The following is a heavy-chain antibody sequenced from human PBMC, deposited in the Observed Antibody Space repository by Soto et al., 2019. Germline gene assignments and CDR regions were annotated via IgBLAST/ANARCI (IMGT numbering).Heavy chain of an antibody. Sequence: SVKVSCKASGGTFSSYAISWVRQAPGQGLEWMGGIIPIFGTANYAQKFQGRVTITADESTSTAYMELSSRGSEDTAVYYCARGRRTYYYDSSGYDAFDIWGQGTMVTVSS. CDR1: GGTFSSYA. CDR3: ARGRRTYYYDSSGYDAFDI. V-gene: IGHV1-69*13. J-gene: IGHJ3*02. CDR2: IIPIFGTA. D-gene: IGHD3-22*01.